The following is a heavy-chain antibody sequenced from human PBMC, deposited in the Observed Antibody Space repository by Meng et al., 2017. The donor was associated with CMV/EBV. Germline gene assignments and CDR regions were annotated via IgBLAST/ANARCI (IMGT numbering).Heavy chain of an antibody. Sequence: SETLSLTCTVSGGSISSSSYYWGWIRQPPGKGLEWIGSIYYSGSTYYNPSLKSRVTISVDTSKNQFSLKLSSVTAADTAVYYCASYIVVAPAAIGDWGQGTLVTVSS. CDR1: GGSISSSSYY. D-gene: IGHD2-2*01. V-gene: IGHV4-39*01. CDR2: IYYSGST. J-gene: IGHJ4*02. CDR3: ASYIVVAPAAIGD.